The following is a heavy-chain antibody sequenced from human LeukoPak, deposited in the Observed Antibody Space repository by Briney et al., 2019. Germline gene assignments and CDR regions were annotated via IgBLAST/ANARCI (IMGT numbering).Heavy chain of an antibody. V-gene: IGHV6-1*01. CDR3: ARVTGGDTAMAEYYFDY. J-gene: IGHJ4*02. CDR1: GDSVSSNAAA. CDR2: TYYRSKWYS. D-gene: IGHD5-18*01. Sequence: SQTLSLTCAISGDSVSSNAAAWNWIRQSPSRGLEWLGRTYYRSKWYSDYAPSVRSRLTISPDTSRNQFSLQLSSVTPEDTAIYYCARVTGGDTAMAEYYFDYWGQGTLVTVSS.